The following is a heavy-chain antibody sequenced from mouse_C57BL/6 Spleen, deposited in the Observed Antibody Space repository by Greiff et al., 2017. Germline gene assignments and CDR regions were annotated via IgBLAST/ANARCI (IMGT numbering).Heavy chain of an antibody. D-gene: IGHD2-4*01. CDR1: GYAFSSSW. CDR2: IYPGDGDT. J-gene: IGHJ3*01. CDR3: ARDYDYDAPFAD. Sequence: VQLQQSGPELAKPGASVKISCKASGYAFSSSWMNWVKQRPGKGLEWIGRIYPGDGDTNYNGKFKGKATLTADKSSSTAYMQLSSLTSEDSAVYFCARDYDYDAPFADWGQGTLVTVSA. V-gene: IGHV1-82*01.